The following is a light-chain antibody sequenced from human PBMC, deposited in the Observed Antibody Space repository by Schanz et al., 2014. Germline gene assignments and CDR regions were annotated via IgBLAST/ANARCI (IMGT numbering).Light chain of an antibody. CDR1: QSVSSNY. V-gene: IGKV3-20*01. J-gene: IGKJ2*01. Sequence: EIVLTQSPGTLSLSPGERATLSCRASQSVSSNYLAWYQQKPGQAPRLLIYGASTRATGIPDRFSGSGSGTDFTLTISRLEPEDFAVYYCQHYGTSPLSTFGQGTKLEIK. CDR2: GAS. CDR3: QHYGTSPLST.